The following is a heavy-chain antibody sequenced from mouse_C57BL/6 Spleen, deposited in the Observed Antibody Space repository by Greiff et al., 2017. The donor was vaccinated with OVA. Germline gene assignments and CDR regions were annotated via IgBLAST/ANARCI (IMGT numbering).Heavy chain of an antibody. D-gene: IGHD1-1*01. CDR2: IHPNSGST. CDR3: ASEFITTVARYFDV. CDR1: GYTFTSYW. Sequence: QVQLQQPGAELVKPGASVKLSCKASGYTFTSYWMHWVKQRPGQGLEWIGMIHPNSGSTNYNEKFKSKATLTVDKSSSTAYMQLSSLTSEDSAVYYCASEFITTVARYFDVWGTETTVTVSS. J-gene: IGHJ1*03. V-gene: IGHV1-64*01.